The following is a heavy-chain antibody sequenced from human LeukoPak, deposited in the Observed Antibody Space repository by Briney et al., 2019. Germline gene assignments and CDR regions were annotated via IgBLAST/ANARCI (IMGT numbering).Heavy chain of an antibody. V-gene: IGHV3-23*01. CDR1: GFTFSSYA. Sequence: GESLTLTCTASGFTFSSYAMSWIRQPPGKGLEWVSSISGSGGSTYYADSVKGRFTISRDNSKNTLYLQMNSLRAEDTAVYYCAKDLEPRYCSSTSCPLVWDYWGQGTLVTVSS. J-gene: IGHJ4*02. D-gene: IGHD2-2*01. CDR3: AKDLEPRYCSSTSCPLVWDY. CDR2: ISGSGGST.